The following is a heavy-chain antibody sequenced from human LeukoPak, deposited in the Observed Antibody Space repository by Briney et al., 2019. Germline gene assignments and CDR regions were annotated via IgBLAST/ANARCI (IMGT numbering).Heavy chain of an antibody. D-gene: IGHD3-22*01. CDR3: ASLYYYDSSGYYRDY. CDR2: IYYSGST. Sequence: SETLSLTCTVSGGSISSYYWSWIRQPPGKGLEWIGYIYYSGSTNYNPSLKSRVTISVDTSKNQFSLKLSSATAADTAVYYYASLYYYDSSGYYRDYWGQGTLVTVSS. CDR1: GGSISSYY. J-gene: IGHJ4*02. V-gene: IGHV4-59*01.